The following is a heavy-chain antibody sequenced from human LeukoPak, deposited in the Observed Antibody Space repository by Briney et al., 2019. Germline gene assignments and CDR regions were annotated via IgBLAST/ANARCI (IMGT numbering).Heavy chain of an antibody. CDR3: AKGAYDYIEMGYFDD. V-gene: IGHV3-23*01. Sequence: GGSLRLSCAASGFRFSNFAMSWVRQAPGKRLEWVSLIIGSSGDTLYADSVKGRFTISRDISKNRLYLQMNSLRAEDTALYYCAKGAYDYIEMGYFDDWGQGTLVTVS. D-gene: IGHD5-12*01. CDR2: IIGSSGDT. J-gene: IGHJ4*02. CDR1: GFRFSNFA.